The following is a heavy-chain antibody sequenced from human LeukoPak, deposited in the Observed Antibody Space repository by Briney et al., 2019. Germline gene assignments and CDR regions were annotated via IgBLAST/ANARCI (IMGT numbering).Heavy chain of an antibody. V-gene: IGHV3-21*01. CDR3: ASEEGY. J-gene: IGHJ4*02. CDR2: ISSSSSYI. Sequence: GGSLRLSCAAPGFTFSSYSMNWVRQAPGEGLEWVSSISSSSSYIYYADSVKGRFTISRDNAKNSLYLQMNSLRAEDTAVYYCASEEGYWGQGTLVTVSS. CDR1: GFTFSSYS.